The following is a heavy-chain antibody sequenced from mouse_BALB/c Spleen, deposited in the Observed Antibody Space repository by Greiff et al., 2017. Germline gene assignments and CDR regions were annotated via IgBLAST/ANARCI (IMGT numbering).Heavy chain of an antibody. CDR1: GFTFSDFY. V-gene: IGHV7-1*02. CDR3: ARVYGNYLYFDV. D-gene: IGHD2-1*01. J-gene: IGHJ1*01. CDR2: SRNKANDYTT. Sequence: EVKVVESGGGLVQPGGSLRLSCATSGFTFSDFYMEWVRQPPGKRLEWIAASRNKANDYTTEYSASVKGRFIVSRDTSQSILYLQMNALRAEDTAIYYCARVYGNYLYFDVWGAGTTVTVSS.